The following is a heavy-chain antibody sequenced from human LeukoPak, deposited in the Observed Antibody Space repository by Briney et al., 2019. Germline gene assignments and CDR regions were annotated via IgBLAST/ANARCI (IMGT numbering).Heavy chain of an antibody. J-gene: IGHJ6*03. D-gene: IGHD6-13*01. Sequence: SETLSLTCTVSGGSISSSSYYWGWIRQPPGKGLEWIGSIYYSGSTYYNPSLKSRVTISVDTSKNQFSLKLSSVTAADTAVYYCARAGIAAAGTRPKNYYYMDVWGKGTTVTVSS. CDR2: IYYSGST. V-gene: IGHV4-39*01. CDR3: ARAGIAAAGTRPKNYYYMDV. CDR1: GGSISSSSYY.